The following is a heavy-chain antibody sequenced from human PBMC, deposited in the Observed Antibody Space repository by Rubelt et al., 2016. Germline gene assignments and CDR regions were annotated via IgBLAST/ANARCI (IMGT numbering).Heavy chain of an antibody. CDR3: ARGVLRVHWHFDL. J-gene: IGHJ2*01. CDR2: IGGRGGNI. V-gene: IGHV3-23*01. CDR1: GFMFSSYA. Sequence: VQLLESGGGLVQPGGSLRLSCVASGFMFSSYAMSWVRQAPGKGLEWVSGIGGRGGNIFYADSVKGRFTISRDNAKDSMYLQMNSLRDDDTAVYYCARGVLRVHWHFDLWGRGTLVTVSS. D-gene: IGHD5-12*01.